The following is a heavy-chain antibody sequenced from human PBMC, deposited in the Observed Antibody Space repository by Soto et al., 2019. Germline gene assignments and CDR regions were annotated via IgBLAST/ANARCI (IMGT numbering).Heavy chain of an antibody. V-gene: IGHV4-59*08. D-gene: IGHD3-22*01. CDR3: VGSGYSPFDY. Sequence: PSETLSLTCTVSGGSITTYYWSWIRQPPGKRLEWIGYVYSSGSTDYNPSLKSRVTISVDTSNNQFPLKLSSVPAADTAVNYCVGSGYSPFDYWGQGTLVTVSS. J-gene: IGHJ4*02. CDR2: VYSSGST. CDR1: GGSITTYY.